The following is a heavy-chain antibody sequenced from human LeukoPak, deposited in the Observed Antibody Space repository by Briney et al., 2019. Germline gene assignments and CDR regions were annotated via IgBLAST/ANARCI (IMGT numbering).Heavy chain of an antibody. CDR2: IYNGSST. Sequence: GSLRLSCAASGFTVSSNYMSWVRQAPGKGLEWVSVIYNGSSTYYADSVKGRFTISRDNSKNTLYLQMNSLRAEDTAVYYCARDAPHAEYFQHWGQGTLVTVSS. J-gene: IGHJ1*01. V-gene: IGHV3-66*01. CDR1: GFTVSSNY. CDR3: ARDAPHAEYFQH.